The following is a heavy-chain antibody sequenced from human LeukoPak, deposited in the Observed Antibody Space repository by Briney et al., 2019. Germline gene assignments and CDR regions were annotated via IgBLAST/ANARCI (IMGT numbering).Heavy chain of an antibody. J-gene: IGHJ4*02. V-gene: IGHV3-48*01. CDR3: ARDHNYAFDN. CDR1: GFPFIEYS. D-gene: IGHD1-1*01. Sequence: GGSLRLSCTASGFPFIEYSMNWVRQAPGKGLEWISYIGIDSGNTKYADSVRGRFTISADKAKNSLYLQMNSLRVEDTAVYYCARDHNYAFDNWGQGTLVPVAS. CDR2: IGIDSGNT.